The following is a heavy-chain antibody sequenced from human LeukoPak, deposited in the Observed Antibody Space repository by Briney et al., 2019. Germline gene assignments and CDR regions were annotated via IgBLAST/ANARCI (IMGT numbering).Heavy chain of an antibody. Sequence: PGGSLRLSCAASGFTFSSYGMHWVRQAPGKGLEWVAVIWYDGSNKYYADSVKGRFTISRDNSKNTLYLQMNSLRAEDTAVYYCARDRTGSGSYYYFDYWGQGTLVTVSS. CDR3: ARDRTGSGSYYYFDY. J-gene: IGHJ4*02. D-gene: IGHD1-26*01. CDR2: IWYDGSNK. CDR1: GFTFSSYG. V-gene: IGHV3-33*01.